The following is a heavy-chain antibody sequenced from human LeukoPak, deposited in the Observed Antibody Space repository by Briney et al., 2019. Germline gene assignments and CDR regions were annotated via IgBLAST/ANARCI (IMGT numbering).Heavy chain of an antibody. V-gene: IGHV4-39*07. CDR1: GGSISSSSYY. CDR3: ARDNGDYVWGSYRGYAFDI. CDR2: TYYSGTT. J-gene: IGHJ3*02. Sequence: SETLSLTCTVSGGSISSSSYYWGWIRQPPGKGLDWIGSTYYSGTTYYNPCLKSRFTISVDTSKNQFSLKLSSVTAADTAVYYCARDNGDYVWGSYRGYAFDIWGQGTMVTVSS. D-gene: IGHD3-16*02.